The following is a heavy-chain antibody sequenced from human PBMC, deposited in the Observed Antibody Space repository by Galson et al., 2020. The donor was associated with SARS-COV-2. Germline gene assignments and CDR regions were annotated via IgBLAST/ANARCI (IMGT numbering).Heavy chain of an antibody. J-gene: IGHJ6*03. Sequence: GESLKISCAASGFTFSSYEMNWVRQAPGKGLEWVSYISSSGSTIYYADSVKGRFPISRDNAKNSLYLQMNNLRAEDTAVYYCAGAPTRGSPGCLYLYEYMGVGGKVTTGTV. D-gene: IGHD2-8*01. CDR1: GFTFSSYE. V-gene: IGHV3-48*03. CDR3: AGAPTRGSPGCLYLYEYMGV. CDR2: ISSSGSTI.